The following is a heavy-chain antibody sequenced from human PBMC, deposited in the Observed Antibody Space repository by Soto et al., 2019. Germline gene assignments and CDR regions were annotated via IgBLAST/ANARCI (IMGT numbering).Heavy chain of an antibody. CDR2: INLNSGGT. CDR1: GHYFSGYY. J-gene: IGHJ4*02. V-gene: IGHV1-2*02. CDR3: ASAPPYYGISGDLEV. D-gene: IGHD3-22*01. Sequence: QVQLVQSGAEVKKTGASVKVSCEAPGHYFSGYYMYWVRQAPGHGLEWMGWINLNSGGTNYAQKWQGRVPRTRDTSLTTGYMDLRGLTSDDTAVYYCASAPPYYGISGDLEVWGLGTLVTVAS.